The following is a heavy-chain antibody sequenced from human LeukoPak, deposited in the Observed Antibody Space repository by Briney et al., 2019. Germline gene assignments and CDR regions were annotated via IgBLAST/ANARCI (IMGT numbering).Heavy chain of an antibody. Sequence: PSETLSLTCTVSGFSISSSGYYWGWIRQPPGKGLEWIGSIYYSGSTYYNPSLKSRVTISVDTSKNQFSLKLSSVTAADTAVYYCARQGPRARGYCSGGSCYFDYWGQGTLVTVSS. J-gene: IGHJ4*02. V-gene: IGHV4-39*01. CDR2: IYYSGST. CDR1: GFSISSSGYY. D-gene: IGHD2-15*01. CDR3: ARQGPRARGYCSGGSCYFDY.